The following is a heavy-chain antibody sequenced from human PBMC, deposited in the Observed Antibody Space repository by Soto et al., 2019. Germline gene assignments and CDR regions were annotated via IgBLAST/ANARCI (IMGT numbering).Heavy chain of an antibody. Sequence: VFSKESGPVLVKPTETLTLTCTVSGFSLSNARMGVSWIRQPPGKALEWLAHIFSNDEKSYSTSLKSRLTISKDTSKSQVVLTMTNMDPVDTATYYCARIRYSSSWNYGMDVWGQGTTVTVSS. D-gene: IGHD6-13*01. J-gene: IGHJ6*02. V-gene: IGHV2-26*01. CDR1: GFSLSNARMG. CDR3: ARIRYSSSWNYGMDV. CDR2: IFSNDEK.